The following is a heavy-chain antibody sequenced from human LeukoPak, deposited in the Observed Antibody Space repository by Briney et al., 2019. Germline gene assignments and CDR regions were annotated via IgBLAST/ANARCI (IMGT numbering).Heavy chain of an antibody. Sequence: GGSLRLSCAASGFTFSSYSMNWVRQAPGKGLEGVSSISSSSSYIYYADSVKGRFTISRHNAKNSLYLQMNSLRAEDTAVYYCARDEYCSGGSCYLGLYYYYMDVWGKGTTVTVSS. CDR1: GFTFSSYS. CDR2: ISSSSSYI. D-gene: IGHD2-15*01. CDR3: ARDEYCSGGSCYLGLYYYYMDV. V-gene: IGHV3-21*01. J-gene: IGHJ6*03.